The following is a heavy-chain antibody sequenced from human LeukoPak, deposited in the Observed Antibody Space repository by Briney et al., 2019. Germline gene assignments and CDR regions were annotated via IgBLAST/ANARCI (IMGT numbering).Heavy chain of an antibody. CDR1: GFTFSSYS. Sequence: GGSLRLSCAASGFTFSSYSMNWVRQAPGKGLEWVSSISSSSSYIYYADSVKGRFTISRDNSKNTVCLQMNSLRVEDTAVYYCARDPSGSGWSLNNWGQGTLVTVSS. J-gene: IGHJ4*02. V-gene: IGHV3-21*01. D-gene: IGHD6-19*01. CDR3: ARDPSGSGWSLNN. CDR2: ISSSSSYI.